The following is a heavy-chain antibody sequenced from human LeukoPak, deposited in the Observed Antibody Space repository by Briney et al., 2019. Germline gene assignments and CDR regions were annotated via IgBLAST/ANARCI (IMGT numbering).Heavy chain of an antibody. CDR2: IYYSGST. Sequence: SETLSLTCTVSGGSISSYYWSWIRQPPGKGLEWIGYIYYSGSTNYNPPLKSRVTISVDTSKNQFSLKLSSVTAADTAVYYCARDGNYGSGSYGAFDIWGQGTMVTVSS. D-gene: IGHD3-10*01. J-gene: IGHJ3*02. V-gene: IGHV4-59*01. CDR3: ARDGNYGSGSYGAFDI. CDR1: GGSISSYY.